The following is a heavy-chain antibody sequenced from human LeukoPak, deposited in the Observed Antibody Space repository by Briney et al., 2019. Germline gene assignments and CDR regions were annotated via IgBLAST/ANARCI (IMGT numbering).Heavy chain of an antibody. J-gene: IGHJ4*02. V-gene: IGHV4-4*07. D-gene: IGHD2-21*01. CDR1: GASMTNYY. CDR3: ARSISSYYYFDF. Sequence: SETLSLTCTVSGASMTNYYWSWIRQPAGKGLEWIGRIYTSGDTNYNATLSSRVAMSLDTSRNQFSLKLRSVTAADTAVYYCARSISSYYYFDFWGQGTLVTVSS. CDR2: IYTSGDT.